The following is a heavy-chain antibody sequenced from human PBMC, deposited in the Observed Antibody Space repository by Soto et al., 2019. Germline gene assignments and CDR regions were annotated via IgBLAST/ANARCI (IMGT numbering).Heavy chain of an antibody. J-gene: IGHJ4*02. CDR3: GRGRSGQIVVFY. CDR1: GYTFTGHY. CDR2: IGPESGAT. D-gene: IGHD5-12*01. V-gene: IGHV1-2*02. Sequence: GASVKVSCKASGYTFTGHYIHWVRQAPEQGPEWMGVIGPESGATRYAQKFQGRVTMTRDMSITTVYMELNNLSPDDTAVYYCGRGRSGQIVVFYWGQGTQVTVSS.